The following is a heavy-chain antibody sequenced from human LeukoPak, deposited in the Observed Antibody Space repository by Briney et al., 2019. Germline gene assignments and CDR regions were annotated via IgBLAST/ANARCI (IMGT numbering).Heavy chain of an antibody. CDR1: GYTFTNHY. V-gene: IGHV1-8*01. D-gene: IGHD2-15*01. Sequence: ASVKVSCKASGYTFTNHYINWVRQATGQGPEWMGWMNPESGNTGYAQKFQGRVTMTRNTSISTAYMELSSLRSDDTAVYYCARDQDIVVVVAALRQREMGGFDPWGQGTLVTVSS. CDR3: ARDQDIVVVVAALRQREMGGFDP. J-gene: IGHJ5*02. CDR2: MNPESGNT.